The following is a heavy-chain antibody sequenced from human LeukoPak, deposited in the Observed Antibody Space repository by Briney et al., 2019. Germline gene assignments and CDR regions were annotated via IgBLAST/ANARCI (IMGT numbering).Heavy chain of an antibody. V-gene: IGHV4-39*07. Sequence: SETLSLTCTVSGGSISSSSYYWGWIRQPPGKGLEWIGSIYYSGSTYYNPSLKSRVTISVDTSKNQFSLKLSSVTAADTAVYYCARMTSEHLDYWGQGTLVTVSS. CDR2: IYYSGST. CDR3: ARMTSEHLDY. D-gene: IGHD2-21*01. CDR1: GGSISSSSYY. J-gene: IGHJ4*02.